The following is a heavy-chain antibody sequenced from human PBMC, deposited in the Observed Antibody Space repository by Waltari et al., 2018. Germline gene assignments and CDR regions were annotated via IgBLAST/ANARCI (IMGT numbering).Heavy chain of an antibody. CDR2: IYHSGST. J-gene: IGHJ6*03. V-gene: IGHV4-38-2*01. Sequence: QVQLQESGPGLVKPSETLSLTCAVSGYSISSGYYWGWIRQPPGKGLEWIGGIYHSGSTYYNPSLKSRVTISVDTSKNQFSLKLSSVTAADTAVYYCARAQGGRFGYYYYYMDVWGKGTTVTVS. CDR1: GYSISSGYY. CDR3: ARAQGGRFGYYYYYMDV. D-gene: IGHD3-16*01.